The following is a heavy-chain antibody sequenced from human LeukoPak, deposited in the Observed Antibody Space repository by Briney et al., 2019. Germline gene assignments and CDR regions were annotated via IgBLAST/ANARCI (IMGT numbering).Heavy chain of an antibody. Sequence: PGGSLRLSCAVSGFTFANYYMSWVRQAPGKGLEWVANINQVGTETFYVDSVKGRFTISRDNSKNTLYLQMNSLRAEDTAVYYCARAHYYDSSGYVDWGQGTLVTVSS. D-gene: IGHD3-22*01. J-gene: IGHJ4*02. CDR3: ARAHYYDSSGYVD. CDR2: INQVGTET. CDR1: GFTFANYY. V-gene: IGHV3-7*03.